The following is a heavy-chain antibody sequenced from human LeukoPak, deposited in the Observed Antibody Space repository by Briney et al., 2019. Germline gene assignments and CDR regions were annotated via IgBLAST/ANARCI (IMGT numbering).Heavy chain of an antibody. J-gene: IGHJ5*01. D-gene: IGHD2-2*02. V-gene: IGHV3-30-3*01. CDR1: GFTFSSYA. CDR2: ISYDGSNK. Sequence: GRSLRLSCAASGFTFSSYAMHWVRQAPGKGLEWVAVISYDGSNKCYADSVKGRFTVSRDNSKNTLYLQMNSLRAEDTAVYYCARGGGYCSSTSCYSAFDSWGQGTLVTVSS. CDR3: ARGGGYCSSTSCYSAFDS.